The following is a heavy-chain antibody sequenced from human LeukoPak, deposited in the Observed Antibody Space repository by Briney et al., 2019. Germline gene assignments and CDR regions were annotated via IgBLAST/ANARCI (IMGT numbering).Heavy chain of an antibody. V-gene: IGHV4-59*01. CDR2: IYYSGST. CDR1: GGSISSNY. D-gene: IGHD4-17*01. Sequence: SETLSLTCTVSGGSISSNYWSWIRQPPGKGLERLGYIYYSGSTNSNPSLKSRVTISVDTSKNQFSLNLSSVTAADTAVYYCARDRGYGDYLNYFDYWGQGTLVTVSS. CDR3: ARDRGYGDYLNYFDY. J-gene: IGHJ4*02.